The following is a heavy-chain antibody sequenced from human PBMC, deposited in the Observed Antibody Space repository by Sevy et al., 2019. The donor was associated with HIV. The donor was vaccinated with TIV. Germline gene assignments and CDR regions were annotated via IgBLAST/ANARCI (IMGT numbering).Heavy chain of an antibody. D-gene: IGHD3-10*01. CDR1: GFTFSSYS. CDR2: ISSSSSYI. J-gene: IGHJ3*02. V-gene: IGHV3-21*01. Sequence: GGSLRLSCAASGFTFSSYSMNWVRQAPGKGLEWVSSISSSSSYIYYADSVKGRFTISRDNAKNSLYLQMNSLRAEDTAVYYCARGLLWFGGTTTYAFDIWGQGTVVTVSS. CDR3: ARGLLWFGGTTTYAFDI.